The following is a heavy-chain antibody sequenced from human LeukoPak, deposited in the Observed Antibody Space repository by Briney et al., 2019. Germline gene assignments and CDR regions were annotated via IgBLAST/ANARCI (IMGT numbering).Heavy chain of an antibody. CDR2: ISSSGSTI. Sequence: PGGSLRLSCAASGFTFSDYYMSWIRQAPGKGLEWVSYISSSGSTIYYADSVEGRFTISRDNAKNSLYLQMNSLRAEDSAVYYCAGCRYDILTGYYSDYWGQGTLVTVSS. D-gene: IGHD3-9*01. V-gene: IGHV3-11*01. J-gene: IGHJ4*02. CDR3: AGCRYDILTGYYSDY. CDR1: GFTFSDYY.